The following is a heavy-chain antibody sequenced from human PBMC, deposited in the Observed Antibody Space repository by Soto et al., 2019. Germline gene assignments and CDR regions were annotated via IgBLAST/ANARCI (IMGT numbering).Heavy chain of an antibody. CDR3: AKKNPHGDSNKAWLDP. V-gene: IGHV1-69*01. J-gene: IGHJ5*02. D-gene: IGHD2-8*01. Sequence: QVQLLQSGTELRQPGSSVTISCTPSGGTFISSAFAWVRQAPGGRIEWMGGIIPILGTTKYAEKFLGRVTIRADDSSRMAFLELSSLTVYDTAVYFCAKKNPHGDSNKAWLDPWGQGTLVTVST. CDR1: GGTFISSA. CDR2: IIPILGTT.